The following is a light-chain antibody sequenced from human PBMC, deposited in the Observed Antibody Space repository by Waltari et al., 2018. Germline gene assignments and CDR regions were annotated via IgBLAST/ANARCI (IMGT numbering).Light chain of an antibody. V-gene: IGKV4-1*01. CDR2: WAS. CDR3: QQCNTYS. CDR1: QSVLSSSNSKTY. Sequence: DIVMTQSPDSLPVSLGERATINCKSSQSVLSSSNSKTYIAWYQQKPGQPPKLLIYWASTRESGVPDRFSGSGSGTDFTLTISNLQPDDFATYYCQQCNTYSFGQGTRLEIK. J-gene: IGKJ2*01.